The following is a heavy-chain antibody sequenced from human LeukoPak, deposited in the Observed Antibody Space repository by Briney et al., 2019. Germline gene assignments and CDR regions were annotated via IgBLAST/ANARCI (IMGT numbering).Heavy chain of an antibody. J-gene: IGHJ4*02. Sequence: GGSLRLSCAGSGFNFSSYSMSWVRQAPWKGLEFVSSISSSSSFIYYADSVKGRFTISRDNAKKSLSLQLNSLRADDTAVYYCARGYSSSWHLDWGQGTLVTVSS. CDR3: ARGYSSSWHLD. D-gene: IGHD6-13*01. CDR2: ISSSSSFI. CDR1: GFNFSSYS. V-gene: IGHV3-21*01.